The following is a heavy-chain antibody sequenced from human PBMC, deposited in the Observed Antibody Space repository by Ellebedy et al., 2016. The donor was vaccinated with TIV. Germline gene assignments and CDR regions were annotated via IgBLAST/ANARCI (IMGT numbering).Heavy chain of an antibody. CDR2: IYSGGST. J-gene: IGHJ4*02. D-gene: IGHD3-22*01. CDR3: ARLTSLYYDSSGPLDY. V-gene: IGHV3-53*01. CDR1: GFTLSSYA. Sequence: GESLKISCAASGFTLSSYAMSWVRQAPGKGLEWVSVIYSGGSTYYADSVKGRFTISRDNSKNTLYLQMNSLRAEDTAVYYCARLTSLYYDSSGPLDYWGQGTLVTVSS.